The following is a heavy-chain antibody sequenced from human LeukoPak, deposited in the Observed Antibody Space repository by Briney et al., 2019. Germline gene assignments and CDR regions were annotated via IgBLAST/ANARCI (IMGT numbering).Heavy chain of an antibody. CDR1: GYTFTSYG. CDR3: ARDSDIAAAGTN. D-gene: IGHD6-13*01. Sequence: ASVKVSCKASGYTFTSYGISWVRQAPGQGLEWMGWISAYNGNTNYAQKFQGRVTITADESTSTAYMELSSLRSEDTAVYYCARDSDIAAAGTNWGQGTLVTVSS. J-gene: IGHJ4*02. V-gene: IGHV1-18*01. CDR2: ISAYNGNT.